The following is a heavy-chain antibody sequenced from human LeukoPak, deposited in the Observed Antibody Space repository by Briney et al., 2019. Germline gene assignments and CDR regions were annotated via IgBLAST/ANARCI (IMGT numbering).Heavy chain of an antibody. CDR3: ARQGDFWSGYYHNPWFDP. CDR2: IYYSGST. Sequence: NASETLSLTCTVSGGSISSGGYYWRGIRQHPGKGLEWIGYIYYSGSTYYNPSLKSRVTISVDTSKNQFSLKLSSVTAADTAVYYCARQGDFWSGYYHNPWFDPWGQGTLVTVSS. V-gene: IGHV4-31*03. CDR1: GGSISSGGYY. J-gene: IGHJ5*02. D-gene: IGHD3-3*01.